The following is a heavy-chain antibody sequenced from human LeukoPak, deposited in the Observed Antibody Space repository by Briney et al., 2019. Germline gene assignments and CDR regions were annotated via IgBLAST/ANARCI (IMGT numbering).Heavy chain of an antibody. CDR1: GGSISSGDYY. V-gene: IGHV4-30-4*08. J-gene: IGHJ5*02. CDR3: ARKVVPAATTGRWFDP. Sequence: SETQSLTCTVSGGSISSGDYYWSWIRQPPGKGLEWIGYIYYSGSTYYNPSLKRRVTISVDTSKNQFSLKLSSVTAADTAVYYCARKVVPAATTGRWFDPWGQGTLVTVSS. CDR2: IYYSGST. D-gene: IGHD2-2*01.